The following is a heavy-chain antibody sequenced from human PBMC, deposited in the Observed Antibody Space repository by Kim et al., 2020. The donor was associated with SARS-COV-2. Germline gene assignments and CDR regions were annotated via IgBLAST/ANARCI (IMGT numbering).Heavy chain of an antibody. CDR3: ARGGGTYPTLFDH. Sequence: SETLSLTCSVSGGAVNGGNYYWNWIRQAPGKGLEWIGYIYYSGATHYTPSLRSRLSISIDTSKNQFSLKVNSVTAADTAVYYCARGGGTYPTLFDHWGQGILVTVSS. D-gene: IGHD1-26*01. V-gene: IGHV4-30-4*01. CDR2: IYYSGAT. CDR1: GGAVNGGNYY. J-gene: IGHJ4*02.